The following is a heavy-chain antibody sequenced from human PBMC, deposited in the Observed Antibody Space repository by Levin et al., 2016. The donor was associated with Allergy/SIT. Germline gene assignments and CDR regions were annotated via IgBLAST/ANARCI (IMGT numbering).Heavy chain of an antibody. CDR1: GFNSRNRY. J-gene: IGHJ2*01. D-gene: IGHD6-19*01. CDR3: ARPPGQWLDWHFDL. CDR2: IKQDGAET. V-gene: IGHV3-7*03. Sequence: ETLSLTCEASGFNSRNRYMTWVRQAPGRGLQWVATIKQDGAETYYVDSVKGRFTISRHTAWNSIYLQMNDLRVEDTAIYYCARPPGQWLDWHFDLWGRGTLVTVTS.